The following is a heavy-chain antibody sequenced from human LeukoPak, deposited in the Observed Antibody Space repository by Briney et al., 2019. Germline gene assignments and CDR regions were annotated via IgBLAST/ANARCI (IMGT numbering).Heavy chain of an antibody. J-gene: IGHJ4*02. CDR1: GVSISSSNYY. CDR2: IYYSGST. V-gene: IGHV4-39*01. CDR3: VRQVTSGKSDY. Sequence: SETLSLTCTVSGVSISSSNYYWGCLRQPPGKGLEWIGSIYYSGSTYDNPSLKSRVTISGDTSKKQCSLKLSSVAAADTAVYDCVRQVTSGKSDYWGQGTLVTVSS. D-gene: IGHD3-3*01.